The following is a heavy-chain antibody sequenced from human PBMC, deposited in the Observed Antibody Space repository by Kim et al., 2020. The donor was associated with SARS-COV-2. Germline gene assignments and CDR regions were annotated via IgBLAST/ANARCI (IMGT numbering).Heavy chain of an antibody. V-gene: IGHV6-1*01. CDR3: ARGWDPDASSATSAWYCEL. J-gene: IGHJ2*01. D-gene: IGHD1-26*01. CDR2: TYYRSKWYN. Sequence: SQTLSLTCAISGDSVSSNSAAWNWIRQSPSRGLEWLGRTYYRSKWYNDYAVSVKSRITINPDTSKNQFSLQLNSVTPEDTAVYYCARGWDPDASSATSAWYCELWGRGTLVTVSS. CDR1: GDSVSSNSAA.